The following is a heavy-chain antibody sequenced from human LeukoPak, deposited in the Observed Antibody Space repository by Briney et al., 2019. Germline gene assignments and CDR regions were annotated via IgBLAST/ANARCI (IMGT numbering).Heavy chain of an antibody. J-gene: IGHJ4*02. CDR3: ARYDSSGFYQYYFDY. Sequence: PGGSLRLSCAASGFTFSSYAMSWVRQAPGKGLEWVSYISSSGSTIYYADSVKGRFTISRDNAKNSLYLQMNSLRAEDTAVYYCARYDSSGFYQYYFDYWGLGTLVTVSS. V-gene: IGHV3-48*04. D-gene: IGHD3-22*01. CDR1: GFTFSSYA. CDR2: ISSSGSTI.